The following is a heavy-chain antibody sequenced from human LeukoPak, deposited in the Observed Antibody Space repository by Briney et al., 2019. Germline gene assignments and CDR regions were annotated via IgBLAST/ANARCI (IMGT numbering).Heavy chain of an antibody. Sequence: SETLSLTCTVSGGSINNYYWSWIRQPAGKGLEWTGRIYTGGSTNYNPSLKSRVTMSVDTSKNQFSLKLSSVTAADTAVYYCARSGSGSYYYYYMDVWGKGTTVTVSS. CDR1: GGSINNYY. V-gene: IGHV4-4*07. CDR2: IYTGGST. J-gene: IGHJ6*03. D-gene: IGHD3-10*01. CDR3: ARSGSGSYYYYYMDV.